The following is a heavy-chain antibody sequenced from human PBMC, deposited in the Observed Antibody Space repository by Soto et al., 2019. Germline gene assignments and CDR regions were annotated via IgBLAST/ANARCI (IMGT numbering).Heavy chain of an antibody. J-gene: IGHJ6*02. CDR2: IKSKTDGGTT. Sequence: EVQLVESGGGLVKPGGSLRLSCAASGFTFSNAWMSWVRQAPGKGLEWVGRIKSKTDGGTTDYAAPVKGRFTISRDDSKNTMYLQMNSLKTEDTAVYYCTTGRSYGLYYYYGMDGWGQGTTVTVSS. CDR3: TTGRSYGLYYYYGMDG. D-gene: IGHD5-18*01. CDR1: GFTFSNAW. V-gene: IGHV3-15*01.